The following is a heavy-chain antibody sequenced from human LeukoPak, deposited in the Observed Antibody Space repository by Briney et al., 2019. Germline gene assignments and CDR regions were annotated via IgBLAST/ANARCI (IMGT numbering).Heavy chain of an antibody. Sequence: ASVKVSCKASGYTFINYGINWVRQAPGQGLEWMGWISAYNGNTNYAQSLQGRVTMTTDTSTSTVYMEMRSLTSDDTAVYYCARDDLQLVVPYQQNWFDPWGQGTLVTVSS. CDR2: ISAYNGNT. D-gene: IGHD6-6*01. V-gene: IGHV1-18*01. CDR1: GYTFINYG. J-gene: IGHJ5*02. CDR3: ARDDLQLVVPYQQNWFDP.